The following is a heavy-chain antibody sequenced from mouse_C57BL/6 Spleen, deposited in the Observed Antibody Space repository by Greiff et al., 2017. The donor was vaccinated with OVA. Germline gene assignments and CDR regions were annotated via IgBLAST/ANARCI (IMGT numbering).Heavy chain of an antibody. V-gene: IGHV5-17*01. CDR2: ISRVSSTI. CDR1: GFTFIYYL. Sequence: EVMLVESGGVFVKPGVSLQLSCAASGFTFIYYLMHWVRQAPEKVLEWVAYISRVSSTIYYADTVKGRFTISRDNAKNTLFLQMTSLRSEDTAMYYCARDWDWYFDVWGTGTTVTVSS. J-gene: IGHJ1*03. CDR3: ARDWDWYFDV. D-gene: IGHD4-1*01.